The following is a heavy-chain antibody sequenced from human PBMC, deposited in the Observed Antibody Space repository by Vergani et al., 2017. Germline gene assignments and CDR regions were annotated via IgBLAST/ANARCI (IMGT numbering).Heavy chain of an antibody. CDR2: ISSGGNI. J-gene: IGHJ4*02. CDR3: ARDPGILYGNFEY. D-gene: IGHD1-1*01. Sequence: EVQLVESGGGLVQPGGSLRLSCEVSGFTVSNTSMSWVRQAPGKGLEWVSLISSGGNIYFADSVKGRFAISRDNSKNTLSLQMNRLTPEDTAVYYCARDPGILYGNFEYWGQGTLVTVSS. V-gene: IGHV3-66*02. CDR1: GFTVSNTS.